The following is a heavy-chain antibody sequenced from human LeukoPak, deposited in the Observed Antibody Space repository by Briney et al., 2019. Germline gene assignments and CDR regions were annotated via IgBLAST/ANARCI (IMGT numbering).Heavy chain of an antibody. D-gene: IGHD1-26*01. Sequence: QPGGSLGLSCAASGFTVSSNYMSWVRQAPGKGLEWVSVIYSGGSTYYADSVKGRFTISRDNSKNTLYLLMNSLRAEDTAVYYCARGVVRGSYFWPHDYWGQGTLVTVSS. CDR1: GFTVSSNY. J-gene: IGHJ4*02. CDR2: IYSGGST. V-gene: IGHV3-66*02. CDR3: ARGVVRGSYFWPHDY.